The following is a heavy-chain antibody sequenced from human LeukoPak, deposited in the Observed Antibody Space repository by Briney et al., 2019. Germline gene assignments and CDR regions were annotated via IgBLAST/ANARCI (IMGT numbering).Heavy chain of an antibody. D-gene: IGHD3-22*01. J-gene: IGHJ5*02. CDR2: ISSSGGST. CDR1: GFTFSSYA. CDR3: VKNQGAYDSGTYFNWFDP. Sequence: PGGSLRLSCAASGFTFSSYAMSWVRQAPGKGLEWVSAISSSGGSTFYADSVKGRFTISRDNSKNTLFLQMNSLGAEDTAVYYCVKNQGAYDSGTYFNWFDPWGQGTLVTVSS. V-gene: IGHV3-23*01.